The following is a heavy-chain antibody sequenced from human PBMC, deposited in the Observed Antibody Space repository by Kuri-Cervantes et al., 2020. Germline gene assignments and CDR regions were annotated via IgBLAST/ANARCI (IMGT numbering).Heavy chain of an antibody. CDR3: AKERTTVTTREYFQH. Sequence: ETLSLTCAASGFTFSSYAMSWVRQAPGKGLEWVSAISGSGGSTYYADSVKGRFTISRDNSKNTLYLQMNSLRAEDTAVYYCAKERTTVTTREYFQHWGQGTLVTVSS. J-gene: IGHJ1*01. CDR1: GFTFSSYA. V-gene: IGHV3-23*01. CDR2: ISGSGGST. D-gene: IGHD4-17*01.